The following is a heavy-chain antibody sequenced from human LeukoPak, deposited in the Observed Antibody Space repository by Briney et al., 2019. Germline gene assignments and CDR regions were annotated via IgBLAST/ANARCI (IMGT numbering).Heavy chain of an antibody. Sequence: ASVKVSCKASGYTFTNYDINWVRQATGQGLEWMAWMDPKSGKTGFGQKFQGRITMTRDTSITTAYMELSSLTSEDTAVYYCARGQVGADYWGQGTLVTVSS. V-gene: IGHV1-8*01. CDR1: GYTFTNYD. D-gene: IGHD3-16*01. J-gene: IGHJ4*02. CDR3: ARGQVGADY. CDR2: MDPKSGKT.